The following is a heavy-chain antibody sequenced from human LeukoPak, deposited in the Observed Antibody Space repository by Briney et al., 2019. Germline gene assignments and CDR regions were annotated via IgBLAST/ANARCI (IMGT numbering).Heavy chain of an antibody. J-gene: IGHJ5*02. CDR1: GGSISSSSYY. Sequence: KPSETLSLTCTVSGGSISSSSYYMSWIRQAPGKGLEWVSYISSSGSTIYYADSVKGRFTISRDNAKNSLYLQMNSLRAEDTAVYYCARDTVSHYDSSGYYLNWFDPWGQGTLVTVSS. D-gene: IGHD3-22*01. V-gene: IGHV3-11*04. CDR2: ISSSGSTI. CDR3: ARDTVSHYDSSGYYLNWFDP.